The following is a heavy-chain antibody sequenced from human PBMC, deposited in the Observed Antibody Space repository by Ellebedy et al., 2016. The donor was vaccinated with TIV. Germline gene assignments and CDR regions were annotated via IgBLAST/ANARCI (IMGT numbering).Heavy chain of an antibody. CDR3: ARHGYGSGSYFYY. D-gene: IGHD3-10*01. V-gene: IGHV5-10-1*01. Sequence: GGSLRLSCKGSGYIFTYYWISWVRQMPGKGLEWMGRIDPSDSYTNYNASFQGHVTISADKSARTTYLQWSSLKASDTAVYYCARHGYGSGSYFYYWGQGTLVTVSS. CDR1: GYIFTYYW. CDR2: IDPSDSYT. J-gene: IGHJ4*02.